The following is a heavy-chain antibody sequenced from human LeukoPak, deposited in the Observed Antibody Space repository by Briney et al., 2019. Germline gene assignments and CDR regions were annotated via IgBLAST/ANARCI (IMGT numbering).Heavy chain of an antibody. CDR3: ARRAGAYSHPYDY. D-gene: IGHD4/OR15-4a*01. V-gene: IGHV3-53*01. Sequence: GGSLRLSCAASGFTFDDYAMHWVRHAPGKGLEWVSFIYSDNTHYSDSVKGRFTISRDNSKNTLYLQMNSLRAEDTAVYYCARRAGAYSHPYDYRGQGTLVTVSS. CDR1: GFTFDDYA. J-gene: IGHJ4*02. CDR2: IYSDNT.